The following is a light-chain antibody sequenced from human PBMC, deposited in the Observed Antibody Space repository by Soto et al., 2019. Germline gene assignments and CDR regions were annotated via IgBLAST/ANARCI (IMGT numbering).Light chain of an antibody. CDR3: QQLNSYST. CDR1: QGISSY. CDR2: AAS. Sequence: IQLTQSPSSLSASVGDRVTITCRASQGISSYLAWYQQKPGKAPKLLIYAASTLQSGVPSRFSGSGSGADFTLTISSLQPEDFATYYCQQLNSYSTFGQGTRLEIK. J-gene: IGKJ5*01. V-gene: IGKV1-9*01.